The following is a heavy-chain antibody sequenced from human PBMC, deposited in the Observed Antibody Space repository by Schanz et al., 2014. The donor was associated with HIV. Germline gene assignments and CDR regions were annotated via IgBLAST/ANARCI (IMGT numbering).Heavy chain of an antibody. Sequence: DVQLVESGGGVVRPGGSLRLSCAASGFTFRHYGMSWVRQGPGKGLEWVSGVNWDGGITGYADSVKGRFTISRDNAKNSLYLLMNSLTADDTALYYCAKDRGVVSGMVTNYYYGMDVWGQGTTVTVSS. J-gene: IGHJ6*02. CDR1: GFTFRHYG. CDR2: VNWDGGIT. V-gene: IGHV3-20*04. CDR3: AKDRGVVSGMVTNYYYGMDV. D-gene: IGHD5-18*01.